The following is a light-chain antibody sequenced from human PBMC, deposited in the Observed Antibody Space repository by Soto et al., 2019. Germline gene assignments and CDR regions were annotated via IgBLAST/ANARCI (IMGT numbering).Light chain of an antibody. CDR1: SGHSSYP. CDR3: QTWGTGIGV. V-gene: IGLV4-69*01. J-gene: IGLJ1*01. Sequence: QSVLTQSPSASASLGASVKLTCTLSSGHSSYPIAWHQQQPEKGPRYLMKLNSDGSHSKGGGIPDRFSGSSSGAERYLTISSLQSEDEADYYCQTWGTGIGVFGTGTKVTVL. CDR2: LNSDGSH.